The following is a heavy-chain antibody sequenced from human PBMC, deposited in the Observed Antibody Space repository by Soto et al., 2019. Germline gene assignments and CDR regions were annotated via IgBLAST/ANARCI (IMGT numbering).Heavy chain of an antibody. Sequence: SETLSLTCAVYGGSFSGYYWSWVRQPPGKGLEWIGEIYHSGSTNYNPPLKSRVTISVDTSKNQFSLKLSSVTAADTAVYYCARDYTTAAVEYYYYGMDVWGQGTTVTVSS. V-gene: IGHV4-34*01. CDR2: IYHSGST. CDR3: ARDYTTAAVEYYYYGMDV. J-gene: IGHJ6*02. CDR1: GGSFSGYY. D-gene: IGHD3-3*01.